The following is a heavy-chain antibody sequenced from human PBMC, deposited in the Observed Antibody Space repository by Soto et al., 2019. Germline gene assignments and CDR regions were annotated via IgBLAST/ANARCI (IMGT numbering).Heavy chain of an antibody. D-gene: IGHD3-22*01. CDR2: ISYDGSNT. J-gene: IGHJ4*02. CDR1: GFTFSSYG. Sequence: GGSLRLSCAASGFTFSSYGMHWVRQAPGKGLEWVAVISYDGSNTYYADSVKGRFTISRDNSKNTLYLQMNSLRAEDAAVYYCAKQTYYYDSSGYYYSYYFDYWGQGTLVTVSS. V-gene: IGHV3-30*18. CDR3: AKQTYYYDSSGYYYSYYFDY.